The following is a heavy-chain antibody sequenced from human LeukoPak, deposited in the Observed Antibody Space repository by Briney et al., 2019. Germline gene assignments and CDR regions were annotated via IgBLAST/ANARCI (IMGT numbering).Heavy chain of an antibody. Sequence: GGSLRLSCAASGFTFSSYGMSWVRQAPGKGLEWVSAISGSGGSTYYADSVKGRFTISRDNSKNTLYLQMNSLRAEDTAVYYCAKDYYDILTGSYYYYYMDVWGKGTTVTISS. J-gene: IGHJ6*03. V-gene: IGHV3-23*01. CDR2: ISGSGGST. CDR1: GFTFSSYG. D-gene: IGHD3-9*01. CDR3: AKDYYDILTGSYYYYYMDV.